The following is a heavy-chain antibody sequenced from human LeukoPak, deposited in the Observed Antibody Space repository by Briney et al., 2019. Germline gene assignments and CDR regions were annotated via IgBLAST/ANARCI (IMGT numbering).Heavy chain of an antibody. CDR2: ISYDGSNK. CDR3: ARDIYPYSSGWHFDY. J-gene: IGHJ4*02. D-gene: IGHD6-19*01. CDR1: GFAFRSYA. Sequence: GGSLRLSCAASGFAFRSYAMHGVRQAPGKGLEWVAVISYDGSNKYYADSVKGRFTISRDNSKNTLYLQMNSLRAEDTAVYYCARDIYPYSSGWHFDYWGQGTLVTVSS. V-gene: IGHV3-30-3*01.